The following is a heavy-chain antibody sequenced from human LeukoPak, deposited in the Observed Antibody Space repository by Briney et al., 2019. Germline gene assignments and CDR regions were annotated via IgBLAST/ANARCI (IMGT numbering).Heavy chain of an antibody. CDR1: GGSISSYY. CDR2: IYYSGST. D-gene: IGHD2-2*03. V-gene: IGHV4-59*08. J-gene: IGHJ3*02. Sequence: SETLSLACTVSGGSISSYYWSWIRQPPGKGLEWIGYIYYSGSTNYNPSLKSRVTISVDTSKNQFSLKLSSVTAADTAVYYCARAGYCSSTSCYAFDIWGQGTMVTVSS. CDR3: ARAGYCSSTSCYAFDI.